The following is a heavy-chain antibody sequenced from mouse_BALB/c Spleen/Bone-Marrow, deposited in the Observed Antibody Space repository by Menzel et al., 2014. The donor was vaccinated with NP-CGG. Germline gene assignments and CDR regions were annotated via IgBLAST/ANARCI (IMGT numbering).Heavy chain of an antibody. CDR3: AREWTARAVDY. CDR2: INPGSGGA. Sequence: VHLVESGAELVRPGTSVKVSCKASGYAFTNYLIEWVKQRPVQGLEWIGVINPGSGGANYNAKFKGKATLTADKSSSTAYMQLSSLTSDDPAVYFCAREWTARAVDYWGQGTTLTVSS. D-gene: IGHD3-2*01. CDR1: GYAFTNYL. J-gene: IGHJ2*01. V-gene: IGHV1-54*01.